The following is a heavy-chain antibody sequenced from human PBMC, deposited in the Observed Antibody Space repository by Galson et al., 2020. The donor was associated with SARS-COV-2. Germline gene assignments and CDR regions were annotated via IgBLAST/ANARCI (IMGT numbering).Heavy chain of an antibody. CDR2: IYYGGIT. Sequence: SETLSLTCTVSGGSISSYYWSWIRQPPGKGLEWIGYIYYGGITNYNPSLKSRVAIPIDTSKSQFSLKLSSLTAADTAVYYCARHFYDVLTGFPLYYFDAWGQGSMVTVSS. J-gene: IGHJ4*02. CDR3: ARHFYDVLTGFPLYYFDA. D-gene: IGHD3-9*01. CDR1: GGSISSYY. V-gene: IGHV4-59*08.